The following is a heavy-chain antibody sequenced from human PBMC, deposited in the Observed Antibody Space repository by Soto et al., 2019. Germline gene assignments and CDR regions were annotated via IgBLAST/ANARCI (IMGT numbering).Heavy chain of an antibody. Sequence: QVQLQESGPGLVKPSETLSLTCTVSGGSISSYYWSWIRQPPGKGLEWIGYIYYSGSTNYNPSLKSRVTISVDTSKNQFSLKLSSVTAADTAVYYCARDTVLRRSGWSYYYMDVWGKGTTVTVSS. D-gene: IGHD4-4*01. CDR1: GGSISSYY. CDR2: IYYSGST. J-gene: IGHJ6*03. V-gene: IGHV4-59*01. CDR3: ARDTVLRRSGWSYYYMDV.